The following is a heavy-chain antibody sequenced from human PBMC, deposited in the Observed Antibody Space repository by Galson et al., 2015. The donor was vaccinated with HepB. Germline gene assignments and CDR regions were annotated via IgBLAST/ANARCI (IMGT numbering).Heavy chain of an antibody. CDR2: ISSNGGST. D-gene: IGHD2/OR15-2a*01. CDR3: VKGGRGFYGVDY. J-gene: IGHJ4*02. V-gene: IGHV3-64D*06. Sequence: SLRLSCAASGFTFSSYAMHWVRQAPGKGLEYVSAISSNGGSTYYADSVKGRFTISRDNSKNTLYLQMSSLRAEDTAVYYCVKGGRGFYGVDYWGQGTLVTASS. CDR1: GFTFSSYA.